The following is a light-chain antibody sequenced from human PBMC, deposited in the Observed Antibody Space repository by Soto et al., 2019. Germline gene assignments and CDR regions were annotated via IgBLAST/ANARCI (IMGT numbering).Light chain of an antibody. V-gene: IGLV1-44*01. CDR3: AAWDDSLNGYV. J-gene: IGLJ1*01. CDR1: SSNIGTNA. CDR2: NNN. Sequence: QLVLTQPPSASGTPGQRVTISCSGGSSNIGTNAVNWYQQLPGTAPKLLIYNNNQRPSGVSDRFSGSKSGTSASLAISGLQSEDEADYYCAAWDDSLNGYVFGTGTKVTVL.